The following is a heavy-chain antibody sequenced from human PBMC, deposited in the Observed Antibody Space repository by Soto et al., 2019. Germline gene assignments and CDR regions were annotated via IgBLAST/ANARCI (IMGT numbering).Heavy chain of an antibody. J-gene: IGHJ1*01. V-gene: IGHV3-15*01. CDR1: GFTFSNAW. Sequence: GGSLRLSCAASGFTFSNAWMSWVRQAPGKGLEWVGRIKSKTDGGTTDYAAPVKGRFTISRDDSKNTLYLQMNSLKTEDTAVYYCTTFPRYYDILTGYYSPGYFQHWGQGTLVTVSS. CDR3: TTFPRYYDILTGYYSPGYFQH. CDR2: IKSKTDGGTT. D-gene: IGHD3-9*01.